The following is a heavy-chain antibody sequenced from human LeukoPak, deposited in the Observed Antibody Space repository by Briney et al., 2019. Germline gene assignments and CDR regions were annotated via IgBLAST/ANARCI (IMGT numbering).Heavy chain of an antibody. CDR1: GYTFTSYY. CDR3: ATDPARRVGATDSGY. Sequence: GASVKVSCKASGYTFTSYYMHWVRQAPGQGLEWMGIINPSGGSTSYAEKFQGRVTITADTSTDTAYMELSSLRSEDTAVYYCATDPARRVGATDSGYWGQGTLVTVSS. CDR2: INPSGGST. J-gene: IGHJ4*02. D-gene: IGHD1-26*01. V-gene: IGHV1-46*01.